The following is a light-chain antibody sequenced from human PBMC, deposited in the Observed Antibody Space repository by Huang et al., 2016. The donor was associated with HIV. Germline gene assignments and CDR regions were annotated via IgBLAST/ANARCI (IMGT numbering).Light chain of an antibody. Sequence: EILLTQSPGTLSLSPGERATLSCRASQRVSSSYLAWYQQKPGQAPRLLIYGASSRATDIPDRFSGSGSGTDFTLTISRLEPEDFAVYYCQQYGSSPLTFGGGTKVEI. CDR1: QRVSSSY. J-gene: IGKJ4*01. CDR2: GAS. CDR3: QQYGSSPLT. V-gene: IGKV3-20*01.